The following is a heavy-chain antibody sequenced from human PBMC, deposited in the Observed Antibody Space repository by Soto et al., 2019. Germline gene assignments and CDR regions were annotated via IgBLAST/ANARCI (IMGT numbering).Heavy chain of an antibody. CDR2: ISGSGGST. CDR3: ATPGSIYYDFWSGYYYFDY. CDR1: GFPVSSYG. D-gene: IGHD3-3*01. J-gene: IGHJ4*02. V-gene: IGHV3-23*01. Sequence: PGGSLRLSCAASGFPVSSYGMSWVRQAPGKGLEWVSAISGSGGSTYYADSVKGRFTISRDNSKNTLYLQMDSLRAEDTAVYYCATPGSIYYDFWSGYYYFDYWGQGTLVTVSS.